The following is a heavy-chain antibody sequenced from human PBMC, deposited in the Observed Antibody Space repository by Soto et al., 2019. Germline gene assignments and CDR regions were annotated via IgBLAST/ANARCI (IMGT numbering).Heavy chain of an antibody. CDR3: ASSYAH. J-gene: IGHJ4*02. CDR2: IKQDGSEK. CDR1: GFILSNYW. Sequence: GGSLRLSCAASGFILSNYWMNWVRQAPGKGLEWVANIKQDGSEKYHVDSVKGRFTISRDNARNSLYLQMISLRAEDTAVYYCASSYAHWGQGTLVTVSS. V-gene: IGHV3-7*05. D-gene: IGHD4-17*01.